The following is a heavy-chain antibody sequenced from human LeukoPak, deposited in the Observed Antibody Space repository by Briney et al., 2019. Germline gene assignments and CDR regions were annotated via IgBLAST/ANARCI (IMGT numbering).Heavy chain of an antibody. CDR3: ASTYDFWSGYSRY. Sequence: ASVKVSCKASGYTFTSYGISWVRQAPGQGLEWMGRIIPILGIANYAQKFQGRVTITADKSTSTAYMELSSLRSEDTAVYYCASTYDFWSGYSRYWGQGTLVTVSS. D-gene: IGHD3-3*01. V-gene: IGHV1-69*04. CDR1: GYTFTSYG. CDR2: IIPILGIA. J-gene: IGHJ4*02.